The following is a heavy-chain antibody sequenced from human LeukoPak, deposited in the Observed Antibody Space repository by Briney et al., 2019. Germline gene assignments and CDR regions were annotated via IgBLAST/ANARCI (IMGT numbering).Heavy chain of an antibody. V-gene: IGHV3-9*03. Sequence: GGSLRLSCAASGFTFDDYAMHWVRQAPGKGLEWVSGISWNSGSIGYADSVKGRFTISRDNAKNSLYLQMNSLRAEDMALYYCAKDSRRARSGYDYGEGYFDYWGQGTLVTVSS. D-gene: IGHD5-12*01. J-gene: IGHJ4*02. CDR3: AKDSRRARSGYDYGEGYFDY. CDR1: GFTFDDYA. CDR2: ISWNSGSI.